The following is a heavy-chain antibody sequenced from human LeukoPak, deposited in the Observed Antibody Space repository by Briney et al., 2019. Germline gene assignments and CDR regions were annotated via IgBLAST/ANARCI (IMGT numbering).Heavy chain of an antibody. Sequence: GGSLRLSCAASGFTFSSYWMSWVRQAPGKGLEWVAKIEKDGSEKHYVDSVKGRFTISRDNAKKSLYLQVNSLRIEDTAVYYCARIGSIRDYWGQGTLVTVSS. D-gene: IGHD3-3*02. J-gene: IGHJ4*02. V-gene: IGHV3-7*01. CDR3: ARIGSIRDY. CDR2: IEKDGSEK. CDR1: GFTFSSYW.